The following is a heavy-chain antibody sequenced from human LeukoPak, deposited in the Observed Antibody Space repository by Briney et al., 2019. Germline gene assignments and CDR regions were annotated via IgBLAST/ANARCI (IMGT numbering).Heavy chain of an antibody. Sequence: PGGSLRLSCAASGFIFSTYAMSWVRQAPGKGLEWASAISGSGGSTYFADSVKGRFTISRDNSKNALYLQMNSLRDEDTAVYYCAKGDSYYDLLTCFDFWGPGTLVTVSS. V-gene: IGHV3-23*01. J-gene: IGHJ4*02. CDR2: ISGSGGST. D-gene: IGHD3-9*01. CDR3: AKGDSYYDLLTCFDF. CDR1: GFIFSTYA.